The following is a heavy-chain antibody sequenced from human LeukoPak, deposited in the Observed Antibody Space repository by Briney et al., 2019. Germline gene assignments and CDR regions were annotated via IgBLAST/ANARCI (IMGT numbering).Heavy chain of an antibody. D-gene: IGHD6-25*01. J-gene: IGHJ6*03. CDR3: ARDASGYMDV. Sequence: GGSLRLSCAASGFTFSSYAMSWVRQAPGKGLEWVSAISGSGGNTYYADSVKGRFTISRDNAKNSLYLQMNSLRAEDTAVYYCARDASGYMDVWGKGTTVTVSS. CDR2: ISGSGGNT. CDR1: GFTFSSYA. V-gene: IGHV3-23*01.